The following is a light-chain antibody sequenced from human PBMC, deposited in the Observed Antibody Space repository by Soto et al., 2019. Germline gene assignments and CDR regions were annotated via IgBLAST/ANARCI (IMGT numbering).Light chain of an antibody. CDR3: SSYTNSNTWV. V-gene: IGLV2-14*03. Sequence: QSALTQPASVSGSPGQSIAIFCTGTSSDIGAFNYVSWYQQHPGKAPTLLIYDVTNRPSGVSNRLSGSKSGNTASLTISGLQAEDEADYYCSSYTNSNTWVFGGGTKLTVL. J-gene: IGLJ3*02. CDR1: SSDIGAFNY. CDR2: DVT.